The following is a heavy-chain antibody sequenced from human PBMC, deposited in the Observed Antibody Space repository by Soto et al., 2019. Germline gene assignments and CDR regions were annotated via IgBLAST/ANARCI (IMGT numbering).Heavy chain of an antibody. CDR2: ISCYSDII. V-gene: IGHV3-9*01. Sequence: SLRLSCAASGFTFDDYAMHWVRQAPGKGLEWVSGISCYSDIIAYAESVKGRFSISRDNAKNSLVLQMSSLRPEDTAFYYCTRSDGDFRLSEYWGQGTLVTVSA. CDR1: GFTFDDYA. J-gene: IGHJ4*01. CDR3: TRSDGDFRLSEY.